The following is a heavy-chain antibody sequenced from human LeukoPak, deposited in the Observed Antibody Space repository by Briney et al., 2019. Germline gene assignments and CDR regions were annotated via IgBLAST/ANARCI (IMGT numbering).Heavy chain of an antibody. V-gene: IGHV4-59*01. Sequence: SETLSLTCTVSGGSISSYYWSWIRQPPGKGLEWIGYIYYSGSTNYIPSLKSRVTISVDTSKNQFSLKLSSVTAADTAVYYCARGVGQGYYYYGMDVWGQGTTVTVSS. CDR1: GGSISSYY. CDR2: IYYSGST. D-gene: IGHD1-26*01. CDR3: ARGVGQGYYYYGMDV. J-gene: IGHJ6*02.